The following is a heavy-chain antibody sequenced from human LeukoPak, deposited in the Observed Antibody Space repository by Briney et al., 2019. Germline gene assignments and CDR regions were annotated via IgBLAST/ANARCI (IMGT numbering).Heavy chain of an antibody. V-gene: IGHV3-66*02. D-gene: IGHD3-22*01. Sequence: GGSLRLSCAASGFIVSSDYMSWVRQGPGKGLEWVSVIYSGGKTYYADSVKGRFTISRDDSKNTLYLQMNSLTSEDTAVYYCARESSSGYYLPYWGQGTLVTVPS. CDR1: GFIVSSDY. CDR2: IYSGGKT. J-gene: IGHJ4*02. CDR3: ARESSSGYYLPY.